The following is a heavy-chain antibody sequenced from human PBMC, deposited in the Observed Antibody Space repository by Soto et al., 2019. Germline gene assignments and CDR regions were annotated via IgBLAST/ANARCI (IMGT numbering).Heavy chain of an antibody. Sequence: SVQVSGTASGGSFSSYAISWVRQAPGPGLEWMGGISHIDGTAIYPQKFRGSVTITADEPTSTAYMELSNLRSEDTTVYYCARDRGGRHYNWSYVPFDYWGQGTLVTVSS. V-gene: IGHV1-69*13. D-gene: IGHD1-7*01. CDR3: ARDRGGRHYNWSYVPFDY. CDR1: GGSFSSYA. J-gene: IGHJ4*02. CDR2: ISHIDGTA.